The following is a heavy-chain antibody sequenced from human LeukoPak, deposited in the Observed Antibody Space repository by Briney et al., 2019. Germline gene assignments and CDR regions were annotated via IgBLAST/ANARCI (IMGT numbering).Heavy chain of an antibody. CDR2: IYHSGST. CDR3: ARGDGLVGATFFGAFDI. V-gene: IGHV4-38-2*02. D-gene: IGHD1-26*01. J-gene: IGHJ3*02. Sequence: SETLSLTCTVSGYSISSGYYWGWIRQPPGKGLEWIGSIYHSGSTYYNPSLKSRVTISVDTSKNQFSLKLSSVTAADTAVYYCARGDGLVGATFFGAFDIWGQGTMVTVSS. CDR1: GYSISSGYY.